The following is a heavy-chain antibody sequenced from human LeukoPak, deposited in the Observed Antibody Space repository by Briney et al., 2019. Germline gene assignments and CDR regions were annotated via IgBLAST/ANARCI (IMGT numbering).Heavy chain of an antibody. J-gene: IGHJ4*02. Sequence: ASVKVSCKASGYTFTSYYMHWVRQAPGQGLEWMGIINPSGGSTSYAQKFRGRVTMTRDMSTSTVYMELSSLRSEDTAVYYCARDWEYCSSTSCYVPRGGFDYWGQGTLVTVSS. CDR3: ARDWEYCSSTSCYVPRGGFDY. CDR2: INPSGGST. CDR1: GYTFTSYY. V-gene: IGHV1-46*01. D-gene: IGHD2-2*01.